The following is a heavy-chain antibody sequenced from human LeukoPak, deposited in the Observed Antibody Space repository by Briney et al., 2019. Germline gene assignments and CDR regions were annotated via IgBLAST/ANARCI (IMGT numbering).Heavy chain of an antibody. Sequence: GGSLRLSCAASGFTVSSNYMNWVRQAPGKGLEWVSVIYSGGSTYYADSAKGRFTISRDNSKNTLYLQMNSLRAEDTAVYYCASHSSGWYKNAFDIWGQGTMVTVSS. D-gene: IGHD6-19*01. J-gene: IGHJ3*02. CDR3: ASHSSGWYKNAFDI. V-gene: IGHV3-66*04. CDR2: IYSGGST. CDR1: GFTVSSNY.